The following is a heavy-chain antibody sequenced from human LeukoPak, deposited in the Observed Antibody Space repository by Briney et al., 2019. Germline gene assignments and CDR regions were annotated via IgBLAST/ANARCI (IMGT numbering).Heavy chain of an antibody. J-gene: IGHJ5*02. V-gene: IGHV4-61*05. D-gene: IGHD6-13*01. CDR1: GGSISSSSYY. Sequence: SETLSLTCTVSGGSISSSSYYWGWIRQPPGKGLEWIGYIYYSGSTNYNPSLKSRVTISVDTSKNQFSLKLSSVTAADTAVYYCARGGYSSLGTWGQGTLVTVSS. CDR2: IYYSGST. CDR3: ARGGYSSLGT.